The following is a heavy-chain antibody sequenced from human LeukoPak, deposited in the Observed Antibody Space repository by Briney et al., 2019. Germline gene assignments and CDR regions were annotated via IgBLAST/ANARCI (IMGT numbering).Heavy chain of an antibody. CDR3: ARERGGIAVDY. D-gene: IGHD3-16*01. CDR1: GFTFSSYS. CDR2: ISSSSSYI. V-gene: IGHV3-21*01. Sequence: GGSLRLSCAASGFTFSSYSMNWVRQAPGKGLEWVSSISSSSSYIYYADSVKGRFTISRDNAKNTLYLQMNSLRAEDTAVYYCARERGGIAVDYWGQGTLVTVSS. J-gene: IGHJ4*02.